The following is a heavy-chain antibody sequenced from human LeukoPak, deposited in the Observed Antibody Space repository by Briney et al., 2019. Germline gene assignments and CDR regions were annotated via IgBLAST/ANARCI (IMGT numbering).Heavy chain of an antibody. D-gene: IGHD3-22*01. CDR2: INHSGST. V-gene: IGHV4-34*01. CDR3: ARVGERYYYDSSGYPTGYFDY. Sequence: SGTLSLTCAVYGGSFSGYYWSWIRQPPGKGLEWIGEINHSGSTNYNPSLKSRVTISVDTSKNQFSLKLSSVTAADTAVYYCARVGERYYYDSSGYPTGYFDYWGQGTLVTVSS. CDR1: GGSFSGYY. J-gene: IGHJ4*02.